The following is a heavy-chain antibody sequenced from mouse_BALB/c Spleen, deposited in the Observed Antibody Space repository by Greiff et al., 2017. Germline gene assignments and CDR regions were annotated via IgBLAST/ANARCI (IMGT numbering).Heavy chain of an antibody. Sequence: EVKLMESGPGLVKPSQSLSLTCTVTGYSITSDYAWNWIRQFPGNILEWMGYISYSGSTSYNPSLKSRISITRDTSKNQFFLQLNSVTTEDTATYYCARRDRNAMDYWGQGTSVTVSS. J-gene: IGHJ4*01. CDR1: GYSITSDYA. D-gene: IGHD2-13*01. CDR3: ARRDRNAMDY. CDR2: ISYSGST. V-gene: IGHV3-2*02.